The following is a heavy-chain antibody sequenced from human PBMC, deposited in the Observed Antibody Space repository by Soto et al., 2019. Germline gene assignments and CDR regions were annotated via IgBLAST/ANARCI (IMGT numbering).Heavy chain of an antibody. V-gene: IGHV3-23*01. CDR2: ISGSGGST. D-gene: IGHD6-19*01. J-gene: IGHJ4*02. CDR1: GFTFSSYA. CDR3: TKDRGEAVAVDY. Sequence: HPGGSLRLSCAASGFTFSSYAMSWVRQAPGKGLEWVSAISGSGGSTYYADSVKGRFTISRDNSKNTLYLQMNSLRAEDTAVYYCTKDRGEAVAVDYWGQGTLVTVSS.